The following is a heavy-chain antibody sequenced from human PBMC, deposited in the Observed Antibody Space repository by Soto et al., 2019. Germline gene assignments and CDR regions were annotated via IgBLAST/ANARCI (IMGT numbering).Heavy chain of an antibody. Sequence: QVQLVQSGAEVKKPGSSVKVSCKASGGTFSSYSINWVRQAPGQGLEWMGEIIPICGTAHYAQKFQGRVTISADESTSKAYMELSSLRSEDTAVYYCARDGGRHSGGIDYWGQGTMVNVSS. CDR2: IIPICGTA. V-gene: IGHV1-69*01. J-gene: IGHJ4*02. D-gene: IGHD1-26*01. CDR3: ARDGGRHSGGIDY. CDR1: GGTFSSYS.